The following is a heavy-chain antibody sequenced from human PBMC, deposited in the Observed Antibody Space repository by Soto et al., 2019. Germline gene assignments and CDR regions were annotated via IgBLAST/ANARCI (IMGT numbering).Heavy chain of an antibody. V-gene: IGHV1-24*01. J-gene: IGHJ3*02. CDR3: ATVPLNYDILTGYYAFDI. CDR2: FDPEDGET. D-gene: IGHD3-9*01. Sequence: QVQLVQSGAEVKKPGASVKVSCKVSGYTLTELSMHWVRPAPGKGLELMGGFDPEDGETIYAQKFQGRVTMTEDTSTDTAYMELSSLRSEDTAVYYCATVPLNYDILTGYYAFDIWGQGTMVTVSS. CDR1: GYTLTELS.